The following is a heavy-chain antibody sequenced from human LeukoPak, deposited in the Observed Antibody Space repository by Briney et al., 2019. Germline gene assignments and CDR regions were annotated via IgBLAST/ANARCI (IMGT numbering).Heavy chain of an antibody. V-gene: IGHV3-15*07. CDR3: TTENPRPTYYYASGSYFFEVY. CDR1: GFTFSSYS. D-gene: IGHD3-10*01. CDR2: IKSKTDGGTT. J-gene: IGHJ4*02. Sequence: PGGSLRLSCAASGFTFSSYSMNWVRQAPGKGLEWVGRIKSKTDGGTTDYTAPVKGRFAISRDDSKNTLYLQLNSLKTEDTAVYYCTTENPRPTYYYASGSYFFEVYWGQGTLVTVSS.